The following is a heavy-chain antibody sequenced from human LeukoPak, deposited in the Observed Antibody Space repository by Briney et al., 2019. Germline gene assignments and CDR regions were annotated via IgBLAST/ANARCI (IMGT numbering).Heavy chain of an antibody. V-gene: IGHV3-30*02. CDR2: VRSDGGIK. D-gene: IGHD2-2*01. Sequence: GGSLRLSCAVSEFSFSAAWMSWVRQAPGKGLEWVAFVRSDGGIKYYADSVKGRFTISRDNSRTTVYLQMNSLRAEDTAVYHCAKDLPAAYFDYWGQGTLVTVSS. CDR3: AKDLPAAYFDY. CDR1: EFSFSAAW. J-gene: IGHJ4*02.